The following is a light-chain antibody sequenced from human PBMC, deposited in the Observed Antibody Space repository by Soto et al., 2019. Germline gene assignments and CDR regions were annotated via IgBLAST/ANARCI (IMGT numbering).Light chain of an antibody. CDR1: LSVTSNF. Sequence: EIVLTQSPGTLSLSPGERATLSCRASLSVTSNFIAWYQQKPCQAPRLLLYDASNRATGIPDRFSGSGSGTDFSLTSSRLEPEDFAVYYCQQYGSSGWTFGQGPKVEIK. CDR3: QQYGSSGWT. V-gene: IGKV3-20*01. CDR2: DAS. J-gene: IGKJ1*01.